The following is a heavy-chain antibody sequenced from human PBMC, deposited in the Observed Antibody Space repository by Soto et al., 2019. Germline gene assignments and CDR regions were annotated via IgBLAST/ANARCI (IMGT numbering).Heavy chain of an antibody. D-gene: IGHD3-22*01. V-gene: IGHV4-59*01. CDR3: ARVDNSSGYLYYFDY. Sequence: SETLSLTCTVSGGSISSYYWSWIRQPPGKGLEWIGYIYYSGSTNYNPSLKSRVTISVDTSKNQFSLKLSSVTAADTAVYYCARVDNSSGYLYYFDYWGPGTLVTVSS. CDR2: IYYSGST. J-gene: IGHJ4*02. CDR1: GGSISSYY.